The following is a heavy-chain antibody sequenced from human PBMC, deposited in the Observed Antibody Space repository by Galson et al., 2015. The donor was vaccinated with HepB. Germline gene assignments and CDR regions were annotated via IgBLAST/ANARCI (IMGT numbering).Heavy chain of an antibody. CDR2: TYYRSKWYN. J-gene: IGHJ3*02. D-gene: IGHD1-1*01. Sequence: CAIFGDSVSSNSAAWNWIRQSPSTGLEWLGRTYYRSKWYNDYAVSVKSRITINPDTSKNQVSLQLNSVTPEDTAVDYCARGQLERHGAFDIWGQGTMVTVSS. CDR1: GDSVSSNSAA. CDR3: ARGQLERHGAFDI. V-gene: IGHV6-1*01.